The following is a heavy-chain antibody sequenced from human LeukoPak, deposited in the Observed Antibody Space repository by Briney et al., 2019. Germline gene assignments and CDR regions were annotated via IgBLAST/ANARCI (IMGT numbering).Heavy chain of an antibody. Sequence: GGSLRLPCAASGFTFSNYWMSWVRQAPGKGLEWVANIKQDGSEKYYVDSVKGRFTISRDNAKKSLYLQTDSLRAEDTAVYYCARSVSWVDTVMVTWYFDYWGQGTLVTVSS. CDR2: IKQDGSEK. CDR3: ARSVSWVDTVMVTWYFDY. V-gene: IGHV3-7*03. CDR1: GFTFSNYW. J-gene: IGHJ4*02. D-gene: IGHD5-18*01.